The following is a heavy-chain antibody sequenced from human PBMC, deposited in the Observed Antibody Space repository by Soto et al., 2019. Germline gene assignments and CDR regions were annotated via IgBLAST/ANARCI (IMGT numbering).Heavy chain of an antibody. J-gene: IGHJ5*01. V-gene: IGHV3-30*18. CDR3: AKDWGSSGWFNWFAS. D-gene: IGHD6-19*01. CDR1: GFTLGITG. CDR2: ISHDDSQK. Sequence: QVQLVESGGGVVHPGTSLRLACAASGFTLGITGMHWVRQAPGRGLEWVAMISHDDSQKQYGDSVKGRFTISRDNSKNTLYLQMNGLKSDDTALYYCAKDWGSSGWFNWFASWGQGALVTVSS.